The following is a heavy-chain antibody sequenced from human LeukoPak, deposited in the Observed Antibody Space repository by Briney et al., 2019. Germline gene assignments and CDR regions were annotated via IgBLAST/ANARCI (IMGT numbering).Heavy chain of an antibody. V-gene: IGHV4-38-2*02. J-gene: IGHJ3*02. Sequence: SETLSLTCTVSGYSISSGYYWGWIRQPPGKGLEWIGSIYHSGSTYYNPSLKSRVTISVDTSKNQFSLKLSSVTAADTAVYYCARVVMKTGAFDIWGQGTMVTVSS. CDR1: GYSISSGYY. CDR2: IYHSGST. D-gene: IGHD2-21*01. CDR3: ARVVMKTGAFDI.